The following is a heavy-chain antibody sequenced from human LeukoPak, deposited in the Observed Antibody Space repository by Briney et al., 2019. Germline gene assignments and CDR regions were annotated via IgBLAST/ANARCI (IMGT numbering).Heavy chain of an antibody. CDR1: GYTFTSYD. D-gene: IGHD3-3*01. Sequence: ASVKVSCKASGYTFTSYDSNWVRQATGQGLEWMGWMNPNSGNTGYAQKFQGRVTMTRNTSISTAYMELSSLRSEDTAVYYCARASLYDFWSSWYYYYGMDVWGQGTTVTVSS. J-gene: IGHJ6*02. CDR2: MNPNSGNT. V-gene: IGHV1-8*01. CDR3: ARASLYDFWSSWYYYYGMDV.